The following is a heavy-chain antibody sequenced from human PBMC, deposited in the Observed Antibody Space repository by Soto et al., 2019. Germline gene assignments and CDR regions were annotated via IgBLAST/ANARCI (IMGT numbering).Heavy chain of an antibody. V-gene: IGHV4-34*01. CDR3: ARSVAGTVIIYYYGMDV. D-gene: IGHD6-13*01. J-gene: IGHJ6*02. Sequence: SETLSLTCAVYGGSFSGYYWSWIRQPPGKGLEWIGEINHSGSTNYNPSLKSRVTISVDTSKNQFSLKLSSVTAADTAVYYCARSVAGTVIIYYYGMDVWGQGTTVTVS. CDR2: INHSGST. CDR1: GGSFSGYY.